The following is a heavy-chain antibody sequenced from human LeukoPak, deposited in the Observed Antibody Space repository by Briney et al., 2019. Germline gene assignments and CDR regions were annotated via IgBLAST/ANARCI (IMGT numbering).Heavy chain of an antibody. D-gene: IGHD4-17*01. J-gene: IGHJ4*02. CDR1: GGSISSSNW. CDR2: IYHSGST. Sequence: SETLSLTCAVSGGSISSSNWWSWVRQPPGKGLEWIGEIYHSGSTNYNPSLKSRVTISVDTSKNQFSLKLSSVTAADTAVYYCARSPQDYGDLTLDYWGQGTLVTVSS. V-gene: IGHV4-4*02. CDR3: ARSPQDYGDLTLDY.